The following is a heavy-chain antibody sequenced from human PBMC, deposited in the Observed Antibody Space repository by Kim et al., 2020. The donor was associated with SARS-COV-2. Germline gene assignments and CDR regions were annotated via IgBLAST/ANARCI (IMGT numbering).Heavy chain of an antibody. V-gene: IGHV3-15*01. CDR3: ATTTGCSTTSCYLYYFDS. CDR2: IKRKKDGGTT. CDR1: GFTFNDAW. Sequence: GGSLRLSCAASGFTFNDAWMSWVRQAPGKGLEWVGLIKRKKDGGTTHYAAPVKGRFTISRDESKNTVYLQINSLKTEDTAVYYCATTTGCSTTSCYLYYFDSWGQG. D-gene: IGHD2-2*01. J-gene: IGHJ4*02.